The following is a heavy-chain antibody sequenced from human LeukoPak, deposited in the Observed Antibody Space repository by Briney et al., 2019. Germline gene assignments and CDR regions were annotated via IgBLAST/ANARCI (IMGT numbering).Heavy chain of an antibody. D-gene: IGHD2-2*01. CDR1: GFTFSDYY. J-gene: IGHJ4*02. V-gene: IGHV3-11*04. CDR2: ISSSSSTI. Sequence: PGGSLSLSCAAFGFTFSDYYMNWIRQAPGKGLEWVSYISSSSSTIYYADSVKGRFTISRDNAKNSLYLQMNSLRAEDTAVYYCAREGWIVVVPAAKGDFDYWGQGTLVTVSS. CDR3: AREGWIVVVPAAKGDFDY.